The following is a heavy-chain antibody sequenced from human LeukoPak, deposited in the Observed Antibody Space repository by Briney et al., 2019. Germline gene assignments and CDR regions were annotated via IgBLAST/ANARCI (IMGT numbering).Heavy chain of an antibody. CDR1: GFTFSSYS. CDR2: ISSSSSYI. Sequence: GGSLRLSCAASGFTFSSYSMNWVRQAPGKGLEWVSSISSSSSYIYYADSVKGRFTISRDNAKNSLYLQMGSLRAEDMAVYYCARAGVGARLDYWGQGTLVTVSS. V-gene: IGHV3-21*01. D-gene: IGHD1-26*01. CDR3: ARAGVGARLDY. J-gene: IGHJ4*02.